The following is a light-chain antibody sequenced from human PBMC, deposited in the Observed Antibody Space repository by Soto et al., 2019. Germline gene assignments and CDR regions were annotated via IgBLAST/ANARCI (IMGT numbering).Light chain of an antibody. J-gene: IGKJ3*01. CDR1: QSVLRSSNNKDS. CDR3: QHYDSLPLT. Sequence: DIVMTQSPDSLAVSLGERATINCKSSQSVLRSSNNKDSLAWYQQKPGQPPKLLIYWASTRESGVPDRFIGSGSGTDFTLHISGVQPEDVAVYYCQHYDSLPLTFGPGTKVDSK. V-gene: IGKV4-1*01. CDR2: WAS.